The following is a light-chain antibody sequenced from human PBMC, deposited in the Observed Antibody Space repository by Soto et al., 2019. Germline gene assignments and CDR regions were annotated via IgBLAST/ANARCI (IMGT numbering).Light chain of an antibody. CDR2: DVS. Sequence: QSALTQPRSVSGSPGQSVTIFCTGTSSDVGGYNYVSWYQQHPGKAPKLMIYDVSKRPSGVPDRFSGSKSGNTASLTISGLQAEDEADYYCCSYAGSYFYVFGTGTKVTVL. J-gene: IGLJ1*01. CDR3: CSYAGSYFYV. V-gene: IGLV2-11*01. CDR1: SSDVGGYNY.